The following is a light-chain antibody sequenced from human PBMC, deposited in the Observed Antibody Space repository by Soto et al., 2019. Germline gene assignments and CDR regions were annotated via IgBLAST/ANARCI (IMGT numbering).Light chain of an antibody. Sequence: EIVMTQSPATLSVSPGERVTLSCRASESLSTYLAWYQQKPGQAPRLLLYGASTKATGIPARFSGSGSATDFMLTITSLQSEDFAVYYCNSYKDWPFTFGQGTKLEI. CDR2: GAS. V-gene: IGKV3-15*01. CDR1: ESLSTY. J-gene: IGKJ2*01. CDR3: NSYKDWPFT.